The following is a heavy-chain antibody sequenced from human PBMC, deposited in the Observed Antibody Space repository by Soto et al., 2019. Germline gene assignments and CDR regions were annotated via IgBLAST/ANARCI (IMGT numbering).Heavy chain of an antibody. CDR1: GFTFSSYG. J-gene: IGHJ6*02. V-gene: IGHV3-33*01. D-gene: IGHD4-17*01. CDR2: IWYDGSNK. CDR3: ARPHGNDYPQPYYYYYGMDV. Sequence: PGGALRLSCAASGFTFSSYGMHWVRQAPGKGLEWVAVIWYDGSNKYYAESVKGRFTISRDNSKNTLYLQMNSLTAEDTAVYYCARPHGNDYPQPYYYYYGMDVWGQGTTVTVSS.